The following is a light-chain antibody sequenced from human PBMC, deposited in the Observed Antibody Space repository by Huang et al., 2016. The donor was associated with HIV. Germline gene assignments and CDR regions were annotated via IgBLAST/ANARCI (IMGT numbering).Light chain of an antibody. CDR3: HQYNNWLLS. V-gene: IGKV3-15*01. Sequence: EIVMTQSPATLSVSPGERVTLSCRANRSGSTTLAWYQQRPGQAPRLLSYGSSTRAPGIPARFSGSGSGTDFSLTISSLQSEDFALYYCHQYNNWLLSFGGGTRVDI. CDR1: RSGSTT. J-gene: IGKJ4*01. CDR2: GSS.